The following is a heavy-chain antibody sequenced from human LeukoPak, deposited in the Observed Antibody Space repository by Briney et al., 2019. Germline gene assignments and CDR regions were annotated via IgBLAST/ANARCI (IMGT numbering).Heavy chain of an antibody. CDR3: ARRGGSSSRRSPIDY. CDR1: GFTFSDYW. CDR2: IKQDGSEK. J-gene: IGHJ4*02. V-gene: IGHV3-7*01. Sequence: PGGSLRLSCAASGFTFSDYWMTWVRQAPGKGPEWVASIKQDGSEKYYVDSVRGRFTISRDNAKNSLFLQMNSLRVEDTAVYYCARRGGSSSRRSPIDYWGQGTLVTVSS. D-gene: IGHD6-6*01.